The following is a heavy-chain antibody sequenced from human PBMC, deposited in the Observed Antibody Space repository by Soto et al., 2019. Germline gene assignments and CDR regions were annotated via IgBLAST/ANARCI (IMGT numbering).Heavy chain of an antibody. Sequence: GWSLRLSCAASGFTFSSYAMSWVRQAPGKGLEWVSAISGSGGSTYYADSVKGRFTISRDNSKNTLYLQMNSLRAEDTAVYYCAKQMYYYDSSGYRSDSPVGHDAFDIWGQGT. J-gene: IGHJ3*02. D-gene: IGHD3-22*01. V-gene: IGHV3-23*01. CDR1: GFTFSSYA. CDR3: AKQMYYYDSSGYRSDSPVGHDAFDI. CDR2: ISGSGGST.